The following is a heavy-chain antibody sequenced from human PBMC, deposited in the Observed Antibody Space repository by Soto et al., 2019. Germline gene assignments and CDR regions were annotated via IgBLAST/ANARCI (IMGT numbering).Heavy chain of an antibody. V-gene: IGHV3-7*01. CDR1: GFTFSSYW. Sequence: GGSLRLSCAASGFTFSSYWMSWVRQAPGKGLEWVANIKQDGSEKYYVDSVKGRFTISRDNAKNSLYLQMNSLRAEDTAVYYCARVPWETIFGVVIKPQYFDYWGQGTLVTVSS. J-gene: IGHJ4*02. CDR3: ARVPWETIFGVVIKPQYFDY. CDR2: IKQDGSEK. D-gene: IGHD3-3*01.